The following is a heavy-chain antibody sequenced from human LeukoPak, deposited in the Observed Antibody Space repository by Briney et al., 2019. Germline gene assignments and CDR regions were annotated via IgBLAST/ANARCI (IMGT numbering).Heavy chain of an antibody. CDR2: INHSVST. J-gene: IGHJ4*02. CDR1: GGSFSGYY. CDR3: ARAQGKRLGELSSQFGY. D-gene: IGHD3-16*02. V-gene: IGHV4-34*01. Sequence: SETLSLTCAVNGGSFSGYYWSWIRQPPGQGLEWIGEINHSVSTNYNPSHNRRVTITVDTSKDQFSLKLSSVTAADAAVYYCARAQGKRLGELSSQFGYWGRGTLVTVSS.